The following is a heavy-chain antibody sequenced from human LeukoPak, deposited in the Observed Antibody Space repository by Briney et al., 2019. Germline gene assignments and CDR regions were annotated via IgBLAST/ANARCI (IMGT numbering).Heavy chain of an antibody. D-gene: IGHD6-13*01. CDR3: ARLGSSSWQPSYYFDH. Sequence: PSETLSLTCAVYGGSFSGYYWSWIRQPPGKGLEWIGEINHSGSTNYNPSLKSRVTISVDTSKNQFSLKLSSVTAADTAVYYCARLGSSSWQPSYYFDHWGQGTLVTVSS. J-gene: IGHJ4*02. CDR2: INHSGST. V-gene: IGHV4-34*01. CDR1: GGSFSGYY.